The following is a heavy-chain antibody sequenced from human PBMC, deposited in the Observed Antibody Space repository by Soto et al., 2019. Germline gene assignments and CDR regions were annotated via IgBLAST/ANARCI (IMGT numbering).Heavy chain of an antibody. CDR3: ARVRMRSTSCSACLEYYYYGMAV. Sequence: QVQLVQSGAEVKKPGSSVKVSCKASGGTFSSYAISWVRQAPGQGLEWMGGIIPIFGTANYAQKFQGRVTITADESTSAAYMELSSLRSEDTAVYYCARVRMRSTSCSACLEYYYYGMAVWGQGTTVTVSS. V-gene: IGHV1-69*01. J-gene: IGHJ6*02. CDR1: GGTFSSYA. D-gene: IGHD2-2*01. CDR2: IIPIFGTA.